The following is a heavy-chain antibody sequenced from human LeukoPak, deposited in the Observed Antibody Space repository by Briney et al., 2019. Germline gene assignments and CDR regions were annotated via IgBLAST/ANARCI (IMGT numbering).Heavy chain of an antibody. Sequence: GASVKVSCKASGYTFTSFDINWVRRATGQGLEWMGWMNPNSGNTGYAQKFQGRVTMTRNTSISTAYMELSSLRSEDTAVYYCARVGSGQAGEVDYWGQGTLVTVSS. CDR1: GYTFTSFD. V-gene: IGHV1-8*01. CDR2: MNPNSGNT. CDR3: ARVGSGQAGEVDY. J-gene: IGHJ4*02. D-gene: IGHD3-10*01.